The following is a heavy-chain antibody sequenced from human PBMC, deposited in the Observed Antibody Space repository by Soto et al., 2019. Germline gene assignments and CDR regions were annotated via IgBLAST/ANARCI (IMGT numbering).Heavy chain of an antibody. CDR1: GFTFSSYA. CDR2: ISGSGVST. J-gene: IGHJ4*02. CDR3: AKDLTGPGLRNCFDH. Sequence: EVQLLESGGGSEQPGGSLRLSCAASGFTFSSYAMSWVRQAPGKGLEWVSGISGSGVSTYYADSVKGRFTISRDNSKNMLYLQMNSLRGEDTAEYYCAKDLTGPGLRNCFDHWGQGTLVTVSS. D-gene: IGHD5-12*01. V-gene: IGHV3-23*01.